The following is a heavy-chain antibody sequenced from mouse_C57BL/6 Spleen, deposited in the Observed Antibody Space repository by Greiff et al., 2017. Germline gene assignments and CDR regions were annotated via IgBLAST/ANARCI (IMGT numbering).Heavy chain of an antibody. CDR3: ARTIMTTVVGYYAMDY. V-gene: IGHV1-80*01. Sequence: QVQLQQSGAELVKPGASVKISCKASGYAFSSYWMNWVKQRPGKGLEWIGQIYPGDGDTNYNGKFQGKATLTADKSSSTAYMQLSSLTSEVSAVYFWARTIMTTVVGYYAMDYWGQGTSVTVSS. D-gene: IGHD1-1*01. CDR1: GYAFSSYW. J-gene: IGHJ4*01. CDR2: IYPGDGDT.